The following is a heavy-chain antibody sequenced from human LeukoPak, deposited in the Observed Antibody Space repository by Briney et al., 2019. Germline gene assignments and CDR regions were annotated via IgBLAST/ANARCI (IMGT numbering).Heavy chain of an antibody. J-gene: IGHJ4*02. CDR3: ASGRQLGY. CDR2: IKEDGSEN. Sequence: GGSLRLSCAASGFTFSNYWMSWVRQAPGKGLEWVANIKEDGSENYYVDSVKGRFTISRDNARNSLYLQMNSLRAEDTAVYYCASGRQLGYWGQGTLVTVSS. D-gene: IGHD6-13*01. CDR1: GFTFSNYW. V-gene: IGHV3-7*01.